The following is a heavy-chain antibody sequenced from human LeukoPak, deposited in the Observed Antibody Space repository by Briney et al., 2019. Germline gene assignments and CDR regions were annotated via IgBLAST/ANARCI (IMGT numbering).Heavy chain of an antibody. D-gene: IGHD3-10*01. CDR3: AREKGRGVISPYFDC. J-gene: IGHJ4*01. CDR2: IYSDGTT. V-gene: IGHV3-53*01. CDR1: GFTFSNYW. Sequence: GGSLRLSCAASGFTFSNYWMHWVRQAPGKGLEWVSVIYSDGTTYYEDSVKGRFTVSRDKSKNTLSLQMNSLRAEDTAVYYCAREKGRGVISPYFDCWGQGTLVTVSS.